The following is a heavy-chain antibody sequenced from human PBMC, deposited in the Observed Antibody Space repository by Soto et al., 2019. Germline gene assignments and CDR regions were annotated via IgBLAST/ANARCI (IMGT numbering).Heavy chain of an antibody. CDR2: INAGNGNT. Sequence: GASVKVSCTASGYTFTSYAMHWVRQAPGQRLEWMGWINAGNGNTKYSQKFQGRVTITRDTSASTAYMELSGLRSEDTAVYYCARDYWTTVTSFDYWGQGTLVTVSS. CDR3: ARDYWTTVTSFDY. CDR1: GYTFTSYA. J-gene: IGHJ4*02. V-gene: IGHV1-3*01. D-gene: IGHD4-17*01.